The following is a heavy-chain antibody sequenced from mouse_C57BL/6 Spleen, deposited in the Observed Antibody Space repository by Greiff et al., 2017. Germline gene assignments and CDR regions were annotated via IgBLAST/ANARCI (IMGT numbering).Heavy chain of an antibody. J-gene: IGHJ1*03. CDR3: ARGEDYGSSSWYFDV. V-gene: IGHV1-69*01. CDR1: GYTFTSYW. CDR2: IDPSDSYT. Sequence: QVQLQQPGAELVMPGASVKLSCKASGYTFTSYWMHWVKQRPGQGLEWIGEIDPSDSYTNYNQKFKGKSTLTVAKSSSTAYMQLSSLTSEDSAVYYCARGEDYGSSSWYFDVWGTGTTVTVSS. D-gene: IGHD1-1*01.